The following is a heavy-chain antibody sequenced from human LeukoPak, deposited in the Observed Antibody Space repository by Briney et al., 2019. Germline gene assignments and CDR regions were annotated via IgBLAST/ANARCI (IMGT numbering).Heavy chain of an antibody. CDR3: TRDFWTDY. V-gene: IGHV3-7*01. CDR1: GFTVSSNY. D-gene: IGHD3/OR15-3a*01. J-gene: IGHJ4*02. Sequence: PGGSLRLSCAASGFTVSSNYMSWVRQAPGRGLEWVANIKLGGTQKNYIQSVRGRFTISRDNARNFLYLQLSSLRAEDTAVYYCTRDFWTDYWGQGTLVTVSS. CDR2: IKLGGTQK.